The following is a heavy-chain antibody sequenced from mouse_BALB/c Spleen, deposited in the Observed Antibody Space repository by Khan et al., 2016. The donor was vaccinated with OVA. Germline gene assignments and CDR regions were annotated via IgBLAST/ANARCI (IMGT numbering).Heavy chain of an antibody. J-gene: IGHJ3*01. CDR1: GYTFTSYT. D-gene: IGHD2-14*01. CDR2: INPSNGYT. Sequence: QVQLKQSGAELARPGASVKMSCKASGYTFTSYTIHWIKKRPGQGLEWIGYINPSNGYTNYNQKFKDKATLTTDKSSTTAYLQLSSLTSDDSAVDNCVRDGAYHRNDGLFAYWGQGTLVTVSA. V-gene: IGHV1-4*01. CDR3: VRDGAYHRNDGLFAY.